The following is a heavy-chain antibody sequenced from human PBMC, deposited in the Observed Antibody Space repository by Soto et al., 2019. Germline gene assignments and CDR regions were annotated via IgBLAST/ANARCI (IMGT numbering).Heavy chain of an antibody. CDR1: GYTFTSYD. J-gene: IGHJ6*02. V-gene: IGHV1-8*01. D-gene: IGHD3-22*01. Sequence: ASVKVSCKASGYTFTSYDINWVRQATGQGLEWMGWMNPNSGNTGYAQKFQGRVTMTRNTSISTAYMELSSLRSEDTAVYYCARVYPIDVSGYITLYYYYYGMEVWGQGTTVTVSS. CDR3: ARVYPIDVSGYITLYYYYYGMEV. CDR2: MNPNSGNT.